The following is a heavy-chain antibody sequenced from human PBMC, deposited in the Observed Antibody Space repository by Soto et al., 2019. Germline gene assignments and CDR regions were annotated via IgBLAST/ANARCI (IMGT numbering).Heavy chain of an antibody. V-gene: IGHV4-31*03. Sequence: QVQLQESGPGLVKPSQTLSLTCTVSGGSISSGGYYWSWIRQHPGKALEWIGNIYYSWSTYYNPSPKSRLTISVDTSKNQFSLKLSSVTAADTAVYNCAREGNDGMDVWGQGTTVTVSS. CDR1: GGSISSGGYY. CDR3: AREGNDGMDV. CDR2: IYYSWST. J-gene: IGHJ6*02.